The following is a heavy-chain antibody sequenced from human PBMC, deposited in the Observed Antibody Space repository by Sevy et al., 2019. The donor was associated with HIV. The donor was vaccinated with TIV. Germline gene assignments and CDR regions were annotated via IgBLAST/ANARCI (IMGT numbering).Heavy chain of an antibody. CDR3: AGGRFLSLY. CDR1: GFTFSDSW. Sequence: GGSLRLSCAASGFTFSDSWMTWVRQGPGKGLEWVANINQAGSDKYYVDSVRGRFTISRDNAKNSLYLQMNSLRVEDTALDYAAGGRFLSLYWGQGRLVTDSS. J-gene: IGHJ4*02. D-gene: IGHD3-16*01. V-gene: IGHV3-7*01. CDR2: INQAGSDK.